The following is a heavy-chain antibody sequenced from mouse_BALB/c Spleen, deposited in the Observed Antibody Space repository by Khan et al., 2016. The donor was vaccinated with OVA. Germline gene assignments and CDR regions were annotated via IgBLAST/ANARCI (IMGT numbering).Heavy chain of an antibody. J-gene: IGHJ2*01. V-gene: IGHV1S81*02. CDR3: ARIKKIVATYFDY. CDR1: GYTFTSSW. D-gene: IGHD1-1*01. Sequence: QIQLVQSGAELVKAGASVKMSCKASGYTFTSSWMHWVKQRLGQGLEWFAETNPTNGRTYYNEKFKSKATLTVDKSSSTAYMLLSGPTFEDSAVYYCARIKKIVATYFDYWGQGTTLTVSS. CDR2: TNPTNGRT.